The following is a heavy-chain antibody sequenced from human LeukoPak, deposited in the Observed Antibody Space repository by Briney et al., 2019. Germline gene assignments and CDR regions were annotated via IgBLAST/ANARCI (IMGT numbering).Heavy chain of an antibody. J-gene: IGHJ3*02. CDR2: TYYRSKWYN. D-gene: IGHD3-22*01. Sequence: SQTLSLTCAISGDSVSSNSAAWNWIRQSPSRGLEWLGRTYYRSKWYNDYAVSVKSRISINPDTSKNQFSLQLNSVTPEDTAVYYCARKSYDSSGYLDAFDIWGQGTMVTVSS. V-gene: IGHV6-1*01. CDR1: GDSVSSNSAA. CDR3: ARKSYDSSGYLDAFDI.